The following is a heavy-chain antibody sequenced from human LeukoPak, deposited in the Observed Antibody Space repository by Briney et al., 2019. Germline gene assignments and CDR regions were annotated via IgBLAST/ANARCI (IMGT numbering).Heavy chain of an antibody. J-gene: IGHJ3*02. V-gene: IGHV1-2*02. Sequence: GASVKVSCKASGYTFTGYYMHWVRQAPGQGLEWMGWINPNSGGTNYAQKFQGRVTMTRDTSISTAYMGLSRLRSDDTAVYYCARAANGYIVNDAFDIWGQGTMVTVSS. CDR3: ARAANGYIVNDAFDI. D-gene: IGHD5-24*01. CDR2: INPNSGGT. CDR1: GYTFTGYY.